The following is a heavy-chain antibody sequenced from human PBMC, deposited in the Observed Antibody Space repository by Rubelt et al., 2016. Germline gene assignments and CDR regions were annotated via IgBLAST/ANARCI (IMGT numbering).Heavy chain of an antibody. V-gene: IGHV3-23*01. Sequence: EVQLLESGGGLVQPGGSLRLSCAASGFTFSSYAMSWVRQAPGKGLEWVSAISGSGGSTYYADSVEGRFTISRDNSKNTLYLQMNSLRAEDTAVYYCANLGYGDYVFNFDYWGQGTLVTVSS. CDR3: ANLGYGDYVFNFDY. CDR1: GFTFSSYA. CDR2: ISGSGGST. D-gene: IGHD4-17*01. J-gene: IGHJ4*02.